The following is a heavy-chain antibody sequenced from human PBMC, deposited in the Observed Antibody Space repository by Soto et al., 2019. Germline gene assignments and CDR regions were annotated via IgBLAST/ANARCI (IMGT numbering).Heavy chain of an antibody. CDR2: IGDDGRV. J-gene: IGHJ4*02. Sequence: TLSLTCTVSGGSISGSPYHWGWIRQPPGKGLEWIGSIGDDGRVYYNPSLRGRATLLVDTSNNRLSLNLDSVTAADTAVYYCAIPPPIEVAGPDYWGQGILVTVS. D-gene: IGHD3-22*01. CDR1: GGSISGSPYH. V-gene: IGHV4-39*02. CDR3: AIPPPIEVAGPDY.